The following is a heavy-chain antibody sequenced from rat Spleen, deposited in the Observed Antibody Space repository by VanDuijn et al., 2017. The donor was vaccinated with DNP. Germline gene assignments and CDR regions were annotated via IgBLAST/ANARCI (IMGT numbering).Heavy chain of an antibody. CDR1: GFTFSSYG. Sequence: EVRLVESGGGLVQPGRSLKLSCAASGFTFSSYGMHWFRQAPTKGLEWVASISPSGGSTYYRDSMKGRFTISRDNANSSLYLQVDSLRSEDTATYYCATHYYDGFYHWHLDFWGPGTMVTVSS. V-gene: IGHV5-19*01. D-gene: IGHD1-12*03. J-gene: IGHJ1*01. CDR2: ISPSGGST. CDR3: ATHYYDGFYHWHLDF.